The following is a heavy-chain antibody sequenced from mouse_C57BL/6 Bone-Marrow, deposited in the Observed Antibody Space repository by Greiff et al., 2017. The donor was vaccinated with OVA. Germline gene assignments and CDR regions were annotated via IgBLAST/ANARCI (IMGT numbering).Heavy chain of an antibody. V-gene: IGHV14-4*01. CDR3: TTCYEAMDY. D-gene: IGHD2-3*01. J-gene: IGHJ4*01. Sequence: VHVKQSGAELVRPGASVKLSCTASGFNIKDDYMHWVKQRPEQGLEWIGWIDPENGDTEYASKFQGKATITADTSSNTAYLQLSSLTSEDTAVYYCTTCYEAMDYWGQGTSVTVSS. CDR2: IDPENGDT. CDR1: GFNIKDDY.